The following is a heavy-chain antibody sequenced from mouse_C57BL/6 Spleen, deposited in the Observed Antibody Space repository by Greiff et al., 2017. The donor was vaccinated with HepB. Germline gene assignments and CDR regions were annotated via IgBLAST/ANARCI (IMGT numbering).Heavy chain of an antibody. V-gene: IGHV5-4*01. CDR1: GFTFSSYA. CDR2: ISDGGSYT. J-gene: IGHJ4*01. CDR3: ARGGAMDY. Sequence: EVQLVKSGGGLVKPGGSLKLSCAASGFTFSSYAMSWVRQTPEKRLEWVATISDGGSYTYYPDNVKGRFTISRDNAKNNLYLQMSHLKSEDTAMYYCARGGAMDYWGQGTSVTVSS.